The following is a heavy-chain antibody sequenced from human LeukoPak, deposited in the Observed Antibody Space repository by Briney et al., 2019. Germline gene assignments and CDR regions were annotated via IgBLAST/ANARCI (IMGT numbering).Heavy chain of an antibody. CDR2: ISYGGSNI. D-gene: IGHD6-13*01. CDR3: ARSSGEQLVLGWFDP. Sequence: GGSLRCSCAASGFTFTSYGMHWVRQAPGKGLEWVSFISYGGSNIYYADSVKGRFTISRDNAKNSLYLQMNSLRAEDTAVYYCARSSGEQLVLGWFDPWGQGTLVTVSS. V-gene: IGHV3-30*03. J-gene: IGHJ5*02. CDR1: GFTFTSYG.